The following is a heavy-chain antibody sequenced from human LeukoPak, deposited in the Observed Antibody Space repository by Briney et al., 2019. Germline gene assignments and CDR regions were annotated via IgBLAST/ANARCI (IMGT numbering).Heavy chain of an antibody. CDR1: GFTFSNYA. V-gene: IGHV3-30*04. Sequence: GGSLRLSCAASGFTFSNYAMHWVRQAPGKGLEWVAAISYDGSDKYYADSVKGRFTISRDNSKNTLYLQMNSLRAEDTAVYYCAKSPVRGVNYFDYWGQGTLVTVSS. CDR3: AKSPVRGVNYFDY. CDR2: ISYDGSDK. J-gene: IGHJ4*02. D-gene: IGHD3-10*01.